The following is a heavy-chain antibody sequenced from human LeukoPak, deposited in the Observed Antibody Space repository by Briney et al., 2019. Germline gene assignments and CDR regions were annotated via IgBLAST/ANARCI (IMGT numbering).Heavy chain of an antibody. Sequence: SETLSLTCSVSGGSISSYYWSWIRQPPGKGLEWIGYISYIGSTNYNPSLKSRVTISVDTSKNQFSLNLSSVTAADTAVYYCARGYSSGWYGYWGQGTLVTVSS. J-gene: IGHJ4*02. D-gene: IGHD6-19*01. V-gene: IGHV4-59*12. CDR3: ARGYSSGWYGY. CDR1: GGSISSYY. CDR2: ISYIGST.